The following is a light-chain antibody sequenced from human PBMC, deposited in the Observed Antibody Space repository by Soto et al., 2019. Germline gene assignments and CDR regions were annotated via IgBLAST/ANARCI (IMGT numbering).Light chain of an antibody. CDR3: QSYDSSLSAVV. Sequence: QSVLTQPPSVSGAPGQRVTISCTGSSSNIGAGYDVHWYQQLPGTAPKLLIYGNSNRPSGVPDRFSGSKSGTSVSLAITGLQAEDEADYHCQSYDSSLSAVVFGGGTKLTVL. CDR2: GNS. V-gene: IGLV1-40*01. CDR1: SSNIGAGYD. J-gene: IGLJ3*02.